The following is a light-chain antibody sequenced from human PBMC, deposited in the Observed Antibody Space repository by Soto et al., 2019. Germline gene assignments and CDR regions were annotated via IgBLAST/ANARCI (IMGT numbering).Light chain of an antibody. CDR2: KAS. Sequence: DIQMTQSPSTLSASVGDRVTITCRASQSISSWLAWYQQKPGKAPKLLIYKASSLESGVPSRFSGSGSGTEFTLTISSLQPDDFATYYCQQYNSYSPAFGQGPKLESK. CDR1: QSISSW. CDR3: QQYNSYSPA. V-gene: IGKV1-5*03. J-gene: IGKJ2*01.